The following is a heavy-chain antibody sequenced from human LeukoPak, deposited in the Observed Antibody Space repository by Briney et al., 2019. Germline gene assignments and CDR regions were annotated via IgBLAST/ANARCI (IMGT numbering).Heavy chain of an antibody. D-gene: IGHD6-19*01. CDR3: ANRIAVAGTVY. J-gene: IGHJ4*02. Sequence: GGSLRLSCAASGFTFDDYTMHWVRQAPGKGLEWVSLISWDGGSTYYADSVKGRFTISRDNSKDTLYLQMNSLRAEDTAVYYCANRIAVAGTVYWGQGTLVTVSS. CDR1: GFTFDDYT. V-gene: IGHV3-43*01. CDR2: ISWDGGST.